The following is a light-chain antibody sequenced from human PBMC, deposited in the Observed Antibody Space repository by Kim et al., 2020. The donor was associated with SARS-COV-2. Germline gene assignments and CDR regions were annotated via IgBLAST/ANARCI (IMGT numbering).Light chain of an antibody. V-gene: IGLV3-19*01. Sequence: VALGQTVRITCRGNSLRSYYATWYQQKPGQAPIVVIYGKNNRPSGIPDRFSGSSPGNTASLTITGTQAGDEADYYCNSRDSNDNVVFGGGTQLTVL. CDR1: SLRSYY. CDR2: GKN. CDR3: NSRDSNDNVV. J-gene: IGLJ2*01.